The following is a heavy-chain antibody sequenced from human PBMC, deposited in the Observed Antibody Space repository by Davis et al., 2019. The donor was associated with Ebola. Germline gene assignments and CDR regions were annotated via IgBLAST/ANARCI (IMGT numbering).Heavy chain of an antibody. CDR1: GFTFSSYG. D-gene: IGHD1-26*01. CDR2: ISYDGSNK. J-gene: IGHJ4*02. CDR3: ARDSIEGATTFDF. Sequence: PGGSLRLSCAASGFTFSSYGMHWVRQAPGKGLEWVAVISYDGSNKYYADSVKGRFTISRDNSKNTLYLQMNSLRDEDTAVYYCARDSIEGATTFDFWGQGALVTVSS. V-gene: IGHV3-30*03.